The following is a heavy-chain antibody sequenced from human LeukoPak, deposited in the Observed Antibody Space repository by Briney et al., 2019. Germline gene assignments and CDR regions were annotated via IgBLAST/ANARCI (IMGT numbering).Heavy chain of an antibody. CDR3: ARLILGYCSGGSCYSGDY. Sequence: PSETLSLTCAVSGGSFSGYYWSWIRQAPGKGLEWIGEINHSGSTNYNPSLKSRLALSVDTSKNQFSLKLSSVTAADTAVYYCARLILGYCSGGSCYSGDYWGQGTLVTVSS. V-gene: IGHV4-34*01. D-gene: IGHD2-15*01. CDR2: INHSGST. J-gene: IGHJ4*02. CDR1: GGSFSGYY.